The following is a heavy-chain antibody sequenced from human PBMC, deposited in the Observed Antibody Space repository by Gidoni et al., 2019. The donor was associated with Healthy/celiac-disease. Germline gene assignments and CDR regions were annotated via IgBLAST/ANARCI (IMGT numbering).Heavy chain of an antibody. D-gene: IGHD3-3*01. V-gene: IGHV1-18*01. CDR3: ARDPKPITIFGVVGSNWFDP. CDR1: GYTFTSYG. J-gene: IGHJ5*02. CDR2: ISAYNGNT. Sequence: QVQLVQSGAEVKKPGASVKVSCKASGYTFTSYGISRVRQAPGQGLEWMGWISAYNGNTNYAQKLQGRVTMTTDTSTSTAYMELRSLRSDDTAVYYCARDPKPITIFGVVGSNWFDPWGQGTLVTVSS.